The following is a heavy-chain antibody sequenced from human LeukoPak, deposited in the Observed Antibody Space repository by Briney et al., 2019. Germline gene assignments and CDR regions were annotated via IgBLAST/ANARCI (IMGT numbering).Heavy chain of an antibody. CDR2: IIPIFGTA. D-gene: IGHD3-22*01. Sequence: SVKLSCTASGGTFSSYAISWVRQAPGQGLEWMGGIIPIFGTANYAQKFQGRVTITADESTSTAYMELSSLRSEDTAVYYCARESATMIAGFDPWGQGTLVTVSS. V-gene: IGHV1-69*01. CDR3: ARESATMIAGFDP. J-gene: IGHJ5*02. CDR1: GGTFSSYA.